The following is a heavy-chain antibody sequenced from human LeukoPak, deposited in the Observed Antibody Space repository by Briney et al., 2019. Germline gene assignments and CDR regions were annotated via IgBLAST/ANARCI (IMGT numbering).Heavy chain of an antibody. V-gene: IGHV3-48*03. D-gene: IGHD3-22*01. CDR2: ISSSGTTI. CDR1: GFTFRSYE. Sequence: GGSLRLSCAASGFTFRSYEMNWVRQAPGKGLEWVSYISSSGTTIYNADSVKGRFAISRDNAKNSLYLQMNSLRAEDTAVYYCAREGYYDSSGYLSYDAFDIWGQGTMVTVSS. J-gene: IGHJ3*02. CDR3: AREGYYDSSGYLSYDAFDI.